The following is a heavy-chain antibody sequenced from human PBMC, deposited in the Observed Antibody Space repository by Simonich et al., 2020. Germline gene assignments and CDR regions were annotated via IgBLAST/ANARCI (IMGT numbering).Heavy chain of an antibody. CDR3: ARWPSIPASYGSGSYFDY. CDR2: HNPNSGGT. Sequence: QVQRVQSGAEVKKPGASVKVSCKASGYTFTGYDMHWARQAPGQGLEWIGGHNPNSGGTNYAQKFQGRVTMTRDTSISTAYMELSRLRSDDTAVYYCARWPSIPASYGSGSYFDYWGQGTLVTVSS. CDR1: GYTFTGYD. V-gene: IGHV1-2*02. D-gene: IGHD3-10*01. J-gene: IGHJ4*02.